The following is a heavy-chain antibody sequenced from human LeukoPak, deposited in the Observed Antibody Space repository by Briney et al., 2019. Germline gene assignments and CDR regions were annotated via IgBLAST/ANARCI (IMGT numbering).Heavy chain of an antibody. V-gene: IGHV3-23*01. CDR2: ISASGP. CDR3: AKDHESDGYPCLDH. CDR1: GFPFSRLA. J-gene: IGHJ4*02. Sequence: PGGSLRLSFAASGFPFSRLAMTWVRQAPGKGLEWVSTISASGPYYADAVRGRFTISRDNSRNTLSLQMDSLRAEDTAVYYCAKDHESDGYPCLDHWGLGTLVTVSS. D-gene: IGHD3-22*01.